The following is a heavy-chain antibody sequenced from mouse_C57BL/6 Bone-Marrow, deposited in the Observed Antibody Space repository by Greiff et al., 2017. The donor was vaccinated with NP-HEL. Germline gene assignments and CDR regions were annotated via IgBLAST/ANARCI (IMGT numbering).Heavy chain of an antibody. J-gene: IGHJ3*01. CDR2: IYPRSGNT. CDR1: GYTFTSYG. V-gene: IGHV1-81*01. D-gene: IGHD1-1*01. CDR3: ARGATVVGD. Sequence: VQLQQSGAELARPGASVKLSCKASGYTFTSYGISWVKQRTGQGLEWIGEIYPRSGNTYYTEKFKGKATLTADKSSSTAYMELRSLTSEDSAVYFCARGATVVGDWGQGTLVTVSA.